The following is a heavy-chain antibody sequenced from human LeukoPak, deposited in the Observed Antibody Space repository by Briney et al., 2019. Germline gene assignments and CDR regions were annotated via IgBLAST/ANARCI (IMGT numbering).Heavy chain of an antibody. V-gene: IGHV3-7*03. CDR2: IKQDGSQK. J-gene: IGHJ4*02. CDR3: AREGTFGDYRASGDH. CDR1: GFTFSTYW. D-gene: IGHD2-21*02. Sequence: GGSLRLSCEASGFTFSTYWMKWVRQAPGKGLEWVANIKQDGSQKYYVDSVKGRFIISRDNAKNSLYLQMNSVRAEDTAVYYCAREGTFGDYRASGDHWGQGALVTVSS.